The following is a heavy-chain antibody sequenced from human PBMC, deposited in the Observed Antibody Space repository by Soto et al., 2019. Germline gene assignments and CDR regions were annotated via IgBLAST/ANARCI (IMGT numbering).Heavy chain of an antibody. CDR1: GCAFSSYA. CDR3: AKEGQSSGWYFTVDY. Sequence: EVQLLESGGGLVQPGGSLRLSCAASGCAFSSYAMSWVRQAPGKGLEWVSAISGSGGSTYYADSVKGRFTISRDNSKNTLYLQMNSLRAEDTAVYYCAKEGQSSGWYFTVDYWGQGTLVTVSS. V-gene: IGHV3-23*01. J-gene: IGHJ4*02. CDR2: ISGSGGST. D-gene: IGHD6-19*01.